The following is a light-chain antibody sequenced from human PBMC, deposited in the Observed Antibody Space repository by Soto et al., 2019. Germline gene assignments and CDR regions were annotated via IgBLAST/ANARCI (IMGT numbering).Light chain of an antibody. Sequence: EIVLTQSPGTLSLSPGERATLSCRASQSVSSSYLAWYQQKPGQAPRLLIYGASSRATGLPDRFSGSGSGTDFTLTISRREPEDFAVYYWQQYGSSPRTFGQGTKVEIK. CDR2: GAS. J-gene: IGKJ1*01. CDR1: QSVSSSY. V-gene: IGKV3-20*01. CDR3: QQYGSSPRT.